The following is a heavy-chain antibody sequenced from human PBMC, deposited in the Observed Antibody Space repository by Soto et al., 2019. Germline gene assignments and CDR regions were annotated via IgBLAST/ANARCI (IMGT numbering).Heavy chain of an antibody. CDR2: IYYTGYT. CDR3: ARMKWFGESGFDY. J-gene: IGHJ4*02. CDR1: GGSISSYY. D-gene: IGHD3-10*01. Sequence: QVQLQESGPGLVKPSETLSLTCTVSGGSISSYYWSWIRQPPGKGLEWIGYIYYTGYTNYNPSLNSRVTISVDTSKNQCSLNVISVTAADTAVYYCARMKWFGESGFDYWGQGTLVTVSS. V-gene: IGHV4-59*01.